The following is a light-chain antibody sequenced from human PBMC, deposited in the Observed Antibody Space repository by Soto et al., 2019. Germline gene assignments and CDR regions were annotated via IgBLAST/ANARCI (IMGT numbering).Light chain of an antibody. CDR1: QSVSNN. J-gene: IGKJ1*01. CDR3: LQYNDWPPSGT. CDR2: YAS. Sequence: EVVMTQSPGTLSVSPGERVTLSCRASQSVSNNLAWYQQRPGQAPRLLINYASNRATGIPVRFSGSGSGTEFTLTISSLQSEDVAVYYCLQYNDWPPSGTFGQGTKVDIK. V-gene: IGKV3-15*01.